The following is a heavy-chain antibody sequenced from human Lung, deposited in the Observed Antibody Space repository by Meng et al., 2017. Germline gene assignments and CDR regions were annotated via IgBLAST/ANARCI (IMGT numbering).Heavy chain of an antibody. CDR1: GGSFSDYY. CDR3: ARGPTTMAHDFDY. J-gene: IGHJ4*02. CDR2: INHSGST. V-gene: IGHV4-34*01. Sequence: QGQLQRWGAGLLKPSETLSLTCVVSGGSFSDYYWSWIRQPPGKGLEWIGEINHSGSTNYNPSLESRATISVDTSQNNLSLKLSSVTAADSAVYYCARGPTTMAHDFDYWGQGTLVTSPQ. D-gene: IGHD4-11*01.